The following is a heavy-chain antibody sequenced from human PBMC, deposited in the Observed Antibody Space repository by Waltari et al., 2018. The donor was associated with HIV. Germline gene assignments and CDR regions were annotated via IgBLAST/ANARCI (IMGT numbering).Heavy chain of an antibody. D-gene: IGHD4-17*01. CDR2: ISRSRTTI. CDR3: ARIHDYGGNPWDGFGL. CDR1: GFTFGQFS. Sequence: EVQLVESGGGLVQPGGSLRLSCAASGFTFGQFSMNWVRQAPGKGLEWISYISRSRTTIYYADSVKGRFTISGDNAKNSLHLQMSSLRDADTAVYYCARIHDYGGNPWDGFGLWGQGTMVTVSS. J-gene: IGHJ3*01. V-gene: IGHV3-48*02.